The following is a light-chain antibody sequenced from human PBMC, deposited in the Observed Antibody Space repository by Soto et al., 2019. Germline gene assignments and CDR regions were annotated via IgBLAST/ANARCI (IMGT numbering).Light chain of an antibody. CDR1: QDINSR. Sequence: DIQMTQSPSSVSASVGDTVTITCRASQDINSRLAWFQQQPGRPPKYVIQAATMLQSGFPSRFARSPSARDFTLPLHTLLPEHSAPCSSLQLATFPRTFGQGTQGDI. V-gene: IGKV1-12*01. J-gene: IGKJ1*01. CDR2: AAT. CDR3: LQLATFPRT.